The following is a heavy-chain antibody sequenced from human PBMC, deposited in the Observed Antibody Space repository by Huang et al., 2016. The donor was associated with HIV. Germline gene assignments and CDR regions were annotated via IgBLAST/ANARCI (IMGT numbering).Heavy chain of an antibody. V-gene: IGHV4-59*02. CDR2: VYDGGPT. Sequence: QVRLQESGPGLVKPSETLSLSCTVSGDSVSSHYWGWIRHPPGKGLEWIGTVYDGGPTKYNPRLKSRITISVDTSKNGFSLNITSVSAADTAMYFCVRDQGRLAVGGIDNWFDPWGQGALVTVSS. CDR3: VRDQGRLAVGGIDNWFDP. J-gene: IGHJ5*02. CDR1: GDSVSSHY. D-gene: IGHD6-19*01.